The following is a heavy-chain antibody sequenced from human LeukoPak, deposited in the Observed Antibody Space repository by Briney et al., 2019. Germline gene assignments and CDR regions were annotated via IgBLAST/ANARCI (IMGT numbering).Heavy chain of an antibody. CDR3: ARCHSGIYYGSGSYYRGSNWFGP. D-gene: IGHD3-10*01. CDR2: INHSGST. J-gene: IGHJ5*02. CDR1: GRSFSGYY. V-gene: IGHV4-34*01. Sequence: NPSETLSLTCAVYGRSFSGYYWSWIRQPPGKGLEWIGEINHSGSTNYNPSLKSRVTISVDTSKDQFSLKLSSVTAADTAVYYCARCHSGIYYGSGSYYRGSNWFGPWGQGTLVTVSS.